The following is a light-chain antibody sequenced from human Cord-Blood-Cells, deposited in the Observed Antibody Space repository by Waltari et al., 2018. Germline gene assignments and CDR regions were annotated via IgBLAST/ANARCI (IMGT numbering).Light chain of an antibody. J-gene: IGLJ3*02. V-gene: IGLV1-44*01. CDR1: SSNIGSTT. CDR3: AAWDDSLNGWV. CDR2: KNN. Sequence: QSVLTQPPSASGTPGQRVTISCSGSSSNIGSTTVNWYQQPPGTAPKLLIYKNNQRPSGVPDRFSGSKSGTSASLAISGLQSEDEADYYCAAWDDSLNGWVFGGGTKLTVL.